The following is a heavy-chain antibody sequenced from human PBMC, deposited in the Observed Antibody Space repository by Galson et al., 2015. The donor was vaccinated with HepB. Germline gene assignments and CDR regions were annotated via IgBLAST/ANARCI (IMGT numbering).Heavy chain of an antibody. CDR1: TFIFSTYS. Sequence: SLRLSCAASTFIFSTYSMNWVRQAPGEGLEWLSYMTSSSGIRYYADSVKGRFTVSRDNAKNSLYLQMNSLRAEDTALYYCAKDVGAGNYYGMDVWGQGTTVTVSS. V-gene: IGHV3-48*04. CDR2: MTSSSGIR. D-gene: IGHD3-10*01. CDR3: AKDVGAGNYYGMDV. J-gene: IGHJ6*02.